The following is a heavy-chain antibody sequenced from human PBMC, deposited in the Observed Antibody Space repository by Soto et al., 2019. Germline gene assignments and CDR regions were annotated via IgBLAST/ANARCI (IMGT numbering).Heavy chain of an antibody. J-gene: IGHJ4*02. CDR1: GFTFSDQY. V-gene: IGHV3-11*01. Sequence: GGSLRLSCAASGFTFSDQYMTWIRQAPGKGLEWVSYISGSGTTIYYTDSVKGRFTVSRDNAKKSVYLQMNSLRAEDTAVYYCASDPYYYASNYWGRGTLVTVSS. CDR2: ISGSGTTI. D-gene: IGHD3-10*01. CDR3: ASDPYYYASNY.